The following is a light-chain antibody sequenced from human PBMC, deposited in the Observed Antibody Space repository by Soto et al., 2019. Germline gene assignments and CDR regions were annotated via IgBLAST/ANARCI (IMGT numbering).Light chain of an antibody. CDR1: SSDVGAYDY. CDR3: SSYTSSSTRV. CDR2: EVT. J-gene: IGLJ1*01. Sequence: QSALTQPASVSGSPGQSIAISCTGTSSDVGAYDYVSWYQQHPDKARKLLIYEVTNRPSGVSNRFSGSRSVNTATLTISGLQAEDEADYYCSSYTSSSTRVFGSGTKVTVL. V-gene: IGLV2-14*03.